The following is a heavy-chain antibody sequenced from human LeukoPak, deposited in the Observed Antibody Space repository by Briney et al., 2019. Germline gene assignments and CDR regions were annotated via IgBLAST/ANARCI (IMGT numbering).Heavy chain of an antibody. D-gene: IGHD1-26*01. CDR1: GFTFSSYA. J-gene: IGHJ4*02. CDR2: FSGGGGAT. CDR3: AKRRGSSPNVPVDY. Sequence: AGGSLRLSCAASGFTFSSYAMSWVRQAPGKGLEWVSTFSGGGGATYYADSVKGRFTISRDNSNNTLYLQMNSLRVEDTAVYYCAKRRGSSPNVPVDYWGQGTLVTVSS. V-gene: IGHV3-23*01.